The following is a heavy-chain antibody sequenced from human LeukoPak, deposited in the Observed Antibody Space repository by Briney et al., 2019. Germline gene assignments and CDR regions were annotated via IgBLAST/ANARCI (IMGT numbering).Heavy chain of an antibody. CDR3: ARYTIFGVIIAFDI. CDR1: GGSFSGYY. J-gene: IGHJ3*02. CDR2: INHSGST. D-gene: IGHD3-3*01. V-gene: IGHV4-34*01. Sequence: SETLSLTCAVYGGSFSGYYWSWIRQPPGKGLEWIGEINHSGSTNYNPSLKSRVTISVDTSKNQFSLKLSSVTAADTAVYYCARYTIFGVIIAFDIWGQGTMVTVSS.